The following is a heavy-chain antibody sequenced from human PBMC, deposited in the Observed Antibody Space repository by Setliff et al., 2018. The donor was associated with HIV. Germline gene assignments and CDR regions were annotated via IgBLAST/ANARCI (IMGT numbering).Heavy chain of an antibody. V-gene: IGHV3-7*03. CDR2: IKEDGSET. J-gene: IGHJ4*02. D-gene: IGHD6-19*01. Sequence: PGGSLRLSCAASEFIIRNHWMTWVRQAPGKGLEWVANIKEDGSETYFVDSLKGRFTASRDNARNSLYLQMNSLRAEDTAVYYCASVLFNRKGWHWDRWGQGTLVTVSS. CDR3: ASVLFNRKGWHWDR. CDR1: EFIIRNHW.